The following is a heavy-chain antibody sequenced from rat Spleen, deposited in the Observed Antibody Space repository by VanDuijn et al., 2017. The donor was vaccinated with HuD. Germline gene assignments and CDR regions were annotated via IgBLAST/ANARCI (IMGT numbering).Heavy chain of an antibody. Sequence: EVQLVESGGGLVQPGRSLKLSCAASGFTFSDYGMAWVRQAPKKGLEWVATIIYDGSRTYYRDSVKGRFTISRDNAKSTLSLQMDSLRSADTATYYCARRHYGYTDYFDYWGQGVMVTVSS. CDR2: IIYDGSRT. D-gene: IGHD1-9*01. CDR1: GFTFSDYG. J-gene: IGHJ2*01. V-gene: IGHV5-29*01. CDR3: ARRHYGYTDYFDY.